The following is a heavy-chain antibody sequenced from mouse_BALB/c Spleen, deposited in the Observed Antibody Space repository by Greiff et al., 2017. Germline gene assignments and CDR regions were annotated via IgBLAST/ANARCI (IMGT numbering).Heavy chain of an antibody. Sequence: QVQLQQPGAELVKPGASVKLSCKASGYTFTSYWMHWVKQRPGQGLEWIGEIDPSDSYTNYNQKFKGKATLTVDKSSSTAYMQLSSLTSEDSAVYYCARGDGNYAMDYWGQGNSDTVSS. J-gene: IGHJ4*01. CDR1: GYTFTSYW. CDR3: ARGDGNYAMDY. V-gene: IGHV1-69*02. D-gene: IGHD2-3*01. CDR2: IDPSDSYT.